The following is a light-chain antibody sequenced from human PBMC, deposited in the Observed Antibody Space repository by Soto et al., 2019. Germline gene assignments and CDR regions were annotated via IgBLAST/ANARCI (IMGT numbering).Light chain of an antibody. Sequence: DVQLTPSPSTLSCSVGDRVTITCRASQTISSWLAWYQQKPGKAPKLLIYKASTLKSGVPSRFSGSGSGTEFTLTISSLQPDDFATYYCQHYNSYSEAFGQGTKVDIK. CDR3: QHYNSYSEA. CDR1: QTISSW. V-gene: IGKV1-5*03. J-gene: IGKJ1*01. CDR2: KAS.